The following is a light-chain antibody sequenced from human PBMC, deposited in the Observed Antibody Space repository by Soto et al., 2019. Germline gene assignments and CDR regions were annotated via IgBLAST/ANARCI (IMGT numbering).Light chain of an antibody. CDR3: GAWDESLNGYV. J-gene: IGLJ1*01. Sequence: QSVLTQPPSASGTPGQRVTISCSGGGSNIGINTVNWYQQLPGTAPKVLIYTGNERPSGVPDRFSGSKSGTSASLAINGLQSGDEADYYCGAWDESLNGYVFGTGTKVTVL. CDR1: GSNIGINT. CDR2: TGN. V-gene: IGLV1-44*01.